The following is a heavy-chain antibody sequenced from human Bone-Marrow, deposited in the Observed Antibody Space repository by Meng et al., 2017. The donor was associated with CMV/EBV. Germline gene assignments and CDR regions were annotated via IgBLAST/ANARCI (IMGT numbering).Heavy chain of an antibody. D-gene: IGHD2/OR15-2a*01. J-gene: IGHJ4*02. Sequence: ITFEESGPTLVKPPQTLMLTCSFSGFSLSTSGVGVGWIRQPPGKALEWLALIYWDDDKRYSPSLKSRLTITKDTSKNQVVLTMTNMDPVDTATYYCAHNSIRVYFDYWGQGTLVTVSS. CDR1: GFSLSTSGVG. CDR3: AHNSIRVYFDY. V-gene: IGHV2-5*02. CDR2: IYWDDDK.